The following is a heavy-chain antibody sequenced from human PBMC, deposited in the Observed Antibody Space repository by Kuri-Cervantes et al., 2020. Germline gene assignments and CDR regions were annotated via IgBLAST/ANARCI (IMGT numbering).Heavy chain of an antibody. J-gene: IGHJ6*02. Sequence: ASVKVSCKASGYTFTSYYMHWVRQAPGQGLEWMGIINPSGGSTSYAQKFQGRVTMTRDTSTSTVYMELSSLRSEDTAVYYCARDSSGWENYYYYGMDVWGQGTTVTVSS. CDR2: INPSGGST. D-gene: IGHD6-19*01. V-gene: IGHV1-46*01. CDR3: ARDSSGWENYYYYGMDV. CDR1: GYTFTSYY.